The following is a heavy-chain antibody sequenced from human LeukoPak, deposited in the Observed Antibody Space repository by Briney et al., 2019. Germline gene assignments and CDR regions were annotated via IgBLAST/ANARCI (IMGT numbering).Heavy chain of an antibody. Sequence: KPSETLSLTCTVSGGPISSYYWSWIRQPPGKGLEWIGYIYYSGSTNYNPSLKSRVTISVDTSKNQFSLKLSSVTAADTAVYYCARDSYSSSSGGIDYWGQGTLVTVSS. CDR3: ARDSYSSSSGGIDY. CDR1: GGPISSYY. D-gene: IGHD6-6*01. V-gene: IGHV4-59*01. J-gene: IGHJ4*02. CDR2: IYYSGST.